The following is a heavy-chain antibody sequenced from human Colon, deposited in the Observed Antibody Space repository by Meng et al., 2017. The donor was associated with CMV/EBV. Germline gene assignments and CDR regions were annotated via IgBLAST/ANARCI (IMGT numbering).Heavy chain of an antibody. J-gene: IGHJ5*02. Sequence: QFQLLQSGGGLVEPGGSLRLSCAASGFIFSDYYMTWIREAPGKGLEWVSYISPTGSDTNYADSVRGRFTISRDNAKNSLFLQMSSLTAEDTAVYYCVKGHTMINPWGQGTLVTVSS. D-gene: IGHD3-16*01. V-gene: IGHV3-11*03. CDR1: GFIFSDYY. CDR2: ISPTGSDT. CDR3: VKGHTMINP.